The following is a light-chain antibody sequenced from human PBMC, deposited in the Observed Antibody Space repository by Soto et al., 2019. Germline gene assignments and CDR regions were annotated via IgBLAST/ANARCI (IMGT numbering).Light chain of an antibody. CDR1: SSNIGSNY. Sequence: QSVLTQPPSASGTPGQRVTISCSGSSSNIGSNYLYWYQQFPGTAPKLLIYKNNQRPSRVPDRFSGSKYGTSASLAISGLRPEDEADYYCAAWDDSLSGWVFAGGTKLTVL. CDR3: AAWDDSLSGWV. J-gene: IGLJ3*02. V-gene: IGLV1-47*01. CDR2: KNN.